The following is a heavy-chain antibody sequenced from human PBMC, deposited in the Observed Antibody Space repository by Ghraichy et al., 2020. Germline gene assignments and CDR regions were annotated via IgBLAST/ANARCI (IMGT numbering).Heavy chain of an antibody. V-gene: IGHV3-7*01. CDR3: ASEAQFPNSDSSYYHLLQFDY. J-gene: IGHJ4*02. D-gene: IGHD3-22*01. Sequence: GGSLRLSCAASGFSFGSYWMSWVRQAPGKVLEWVANIKQDGSEKYYGDSVKGRFTISRDNAENSLYLQMNSLRAVDTAVYYCASEAQFPNSDSSYYHLLQFDYWGQGTLVTFSS. CDR2: IKQDGSEK. CDR1: GFSFGSYW.